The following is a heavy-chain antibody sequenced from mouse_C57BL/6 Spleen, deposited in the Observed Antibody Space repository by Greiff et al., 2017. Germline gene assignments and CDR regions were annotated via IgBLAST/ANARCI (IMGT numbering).Heavy chain of an antibody. J-gene: IGHJ3*01. V-gene: IGHV1-59*01. CDR2: IDPSDSYT. Sequence: QVQLQQPGAELVRPGTSVKLSCKASGYTFTSYWMHWVKQRPGQGLEWIGVIDPSDSYTNYNQKFKGKATLTVDTSSSTAYMQLSSLTSEDSAVYYCARPFLEAWFAYWGQGTLVTVSA. CDR1: GYTFTSYW. CDR3: ARPFLEAWFAY.